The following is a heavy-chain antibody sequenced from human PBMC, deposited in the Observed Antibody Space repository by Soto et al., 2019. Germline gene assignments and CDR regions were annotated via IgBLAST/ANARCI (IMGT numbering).Heavy chain of an antibody. CDR3: ATDRSDILTGYLRGGMDV. D-gene: IGHD3-9*01. CDR2: FDPEDGET. V-gene: IGHV1-24*01. CDR1: GYTLTELS. Sequence: QVQLVQSGAEVKKPGASVKVSCKVSGYTLTELSMHWVRQAPGKGLEWMGGFDPEDGETIYAQKFQGRVTMTEYTSTDTAYMELSSLRSEDTAVYYCATDRSDILTGYLRGGMDVWGQGTTVTVSS. J-gene: IGHJ6*02.